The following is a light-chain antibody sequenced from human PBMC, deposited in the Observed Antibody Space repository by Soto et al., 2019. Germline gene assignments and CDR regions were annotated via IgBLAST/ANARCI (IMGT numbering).Light chain of an antibody. CDR2: GAS. CDR3: QRYDTWPWT. Sequence: EIVLTQSPPTQSLSPGGRASLSCRPIQSISDALAWYQQEPGQAPRLLISGASRRATGLPARFSGSASGTDFTLTISSLQYEDLAVYYCQRYDTWPWTFGQGTKVDIK. J-gene: IGKJ1*01. CDR1: QSISDA. V-gene: IGKV3-15*01.